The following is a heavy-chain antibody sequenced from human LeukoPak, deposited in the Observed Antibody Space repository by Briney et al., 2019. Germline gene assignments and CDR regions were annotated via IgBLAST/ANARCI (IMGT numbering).Heavy chain of an antibody. D-gene: IGHD3-3*01. Sequence: PSETLSLTCAVYGGSFSGYYWSWIRQPPGKGLEWIGEINHSGSTNYNPSLKSRVTISVDTSKNQFSLKLSSVTAADTAVYYCARADPLRVALDVWGQGTTVTVSS. CDR1: GGSFSGYY. CDR2: INHSGST. V-gene: IGHV4-34*01. J-gene: IGHJ6*02. CDR3: ARADPLRVALDV.